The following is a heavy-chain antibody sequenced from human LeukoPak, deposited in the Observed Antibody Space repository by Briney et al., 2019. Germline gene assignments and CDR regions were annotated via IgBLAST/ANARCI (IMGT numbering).Heavy chain of an antibody. D-gene: IGHD3-22*01. V-gene: IGHV1-2*06. CDR2: ISPNSGGT. CDR1: GGTFSSYA. Sequence: ASVKVSCKASGGTFSSYAISWVRQAPGQGLEWMGRISPNSGGTNYAQKFQGRVTMTRDTSISTAYMELSRLRSDDTAVYYCARDGKMDYYDSSGPNWFDPWGQGTLVTVSS. CDR3: ARDGKMDYYDSSGPNWFDP. J-gene: IGHJ5*02.